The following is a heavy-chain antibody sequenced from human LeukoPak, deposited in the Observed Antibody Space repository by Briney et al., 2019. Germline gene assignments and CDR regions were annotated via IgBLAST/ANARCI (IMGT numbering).Heavy chain of an antibody. Sequence: SETLSLTCAVSGYSISSSNWWGWIRQPPGKGLEWIGYIYYSGSTYYNPSLKSRVTMSVDTSKNQFSLKLSSVTAVDTAVYYCARNTPQVGATSRYWYFDLWGRGTLVTVSS. D-gene: IGHD1-26*01. CDR1: GYSISSSNW. CDR2: IYYSGST. CDR3: ARNTPQVGATSRYWYFDL. J-gene: IGHJ2*01. V-gene: IGHV4-28*01.